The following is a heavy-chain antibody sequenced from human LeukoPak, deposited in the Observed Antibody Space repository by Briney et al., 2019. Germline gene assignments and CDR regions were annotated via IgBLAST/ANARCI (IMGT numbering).Heavy chain of an antibody. D-gene: IGHD6-13*01. CDR1: GFTFSSYA. J-gene: IGHJ4*02. Sequence: PGGSLRLSCAASGFTFSSYAMSWVRQAPGKGLEWVSAISGSGGSTYYADSVKGRFTISRDNSKNTLYLQMNSLRAEDTAVYYCAKDGPPIYSSSWGLDYWGQGTLVTVSS. CDR2: ISGSGGST. CDR3: AKDGPPIYSSSWGLDY. V-gene: IGHV3-23*01.